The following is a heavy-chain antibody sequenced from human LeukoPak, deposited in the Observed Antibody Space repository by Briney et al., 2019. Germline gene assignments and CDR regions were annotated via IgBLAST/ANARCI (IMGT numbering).Heavy chain of an antibody. J-gene: IGHJ1*01. Sequence: PGGSLSLSCAASGFSFDRYEMNWVRRAPGRELEWISYVSANGATTYYAESVRGRFSISRDNAKTSLSLQMNSLRVEDTAVYYCAIGGEGSGTYFGHWGQGTLVTVFS. D-gene: IGHD1-26*01. V-gene: IGHV3-48*03. CDR2: VSANGATT. CDR1: GFSFDRYE. CDR3: AIGGEGSGTYFGH.